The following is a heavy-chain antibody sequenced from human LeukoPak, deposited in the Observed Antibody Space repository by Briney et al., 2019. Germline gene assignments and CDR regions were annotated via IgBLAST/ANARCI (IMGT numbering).Heavy chain of an antibody. V-gene: IGHV1-69*01. CDR2: XPXXXTA. D-gene: IGHD2-2*03. CDR3: ARAMDIVVVPAAMDYYYYYMDV. J-gene: IGHJ6*03. Sequence: XPXXXTANYSQKFQGRVTITADESTSTAYMELSSLRSEDTAVYYCARAMDIVVVPAAMDYYYYYMDVWGKGTTVTVSS.